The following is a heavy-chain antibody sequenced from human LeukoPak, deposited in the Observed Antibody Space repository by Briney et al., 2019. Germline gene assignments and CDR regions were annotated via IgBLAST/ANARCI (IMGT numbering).Heavy chain of an antibody. CDR3: ATGRQLDY. Sequence: VGSLRLSCAASGFTFSNLWMSWVRQAPGQGLEWVANINQDGSDKYYVDSVKGRFTISRDNAKNSLYLQMNSLRAEDTAVYYCATGRQLDYWGQGTLVTVSS. J-gene: IGHJ4*02. D-gene: IGHD6-13*01. V-gene: IGHV3-7*05. CDR2: INQDGSDK. CDR1: GFTFSNLW.